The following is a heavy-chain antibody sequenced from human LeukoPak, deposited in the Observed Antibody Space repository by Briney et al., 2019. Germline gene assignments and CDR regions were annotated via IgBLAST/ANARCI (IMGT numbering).Heavy chain of an antibody. Sequence: TGGSLRLSCAASGFTFSSYAMSWVRQAPGKGLEWVGLIKNKHEHQATDYAAPVRERFIITRDDSSSTLFLQMNSLKTEDTAVYYCVTDANRILGARGTGYGGQGILVTVSS. V-gene: IGHV3-15*01. J-gene: IGHJ4*02. CDR2: IKNKHEHQAT. CDR3: VTDANRILGARGTGY. CDR1: GFTFSSYA. D-gene: IGHD1-26*01.